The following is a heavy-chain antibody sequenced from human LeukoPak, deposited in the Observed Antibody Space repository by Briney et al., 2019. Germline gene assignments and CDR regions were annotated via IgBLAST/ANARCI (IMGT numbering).Heavy chain of an antibody. CDR1: GFTFSSYA. CDR2: ISGSGGST. Sequence: GGSLRLSCATSGFTFSSYAMSWVRQAPGKGLEWVSAISGSGGSTYYADSVKGRFTISRDNSKNTLYLQMNSLRAEDTAVYYCANRGYYDSPWNWGQGTLVTVSS. CDR3: ANRGYYDSPWN. J-gene: IGHJ4*02. V-gene: IGHV3-23*01. D-gene: IGHD3-22*01.